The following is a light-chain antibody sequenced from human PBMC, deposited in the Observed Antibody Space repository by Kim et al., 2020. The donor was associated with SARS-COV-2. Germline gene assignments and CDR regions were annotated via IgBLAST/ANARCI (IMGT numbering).Light chain of an antibody. V-gene: IGKV1-12*01. CDR3: QQASSFPLT. CDR2: AAS. CDR1: QAISSW. Sequence: ASVGDRGTITCRASQAISSWLAWYQQKPGKAPNLLIYAASSLQSGVPSRFSGSGSETNFTLTISSLQPEDFATYYCQQASSFPLTFGGGTKVDIK. J-gene: IGKJ4*01.